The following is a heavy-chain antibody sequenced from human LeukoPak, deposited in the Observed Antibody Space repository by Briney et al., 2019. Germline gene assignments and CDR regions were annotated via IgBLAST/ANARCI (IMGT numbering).Heavy chain of an antibody. CDR2: IYYSGST. CDR3: ARRELGYGYERFDY. V-gene: IGHV4-30-4*01. D-gene: IGHD5-18*01. CDR1: GGPISSGDYY. J-gene: IGHJ4*02. Sequence: SETLSLTCTVSGGPISSGDYYWSWIRQPPGKGLEWIGYIYYSGSTYYNPSLKSRVTISVDTSKNQFSLKLSSVTAADTAVYYCARRELGYGYERFDYWGQGTLVTVSS.